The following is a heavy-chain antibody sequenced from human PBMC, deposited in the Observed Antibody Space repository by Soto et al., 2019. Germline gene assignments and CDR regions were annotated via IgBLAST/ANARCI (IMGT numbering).Heavy chain of an antibody. Sequence: EVQLLESGGGLVRPGGSLRLSCAASGFTFSSYALTWVRQAPGKGLEWVSSISGSGGVTYYVDSVKGRFTMSRDNSKNTASLQMNSLRAEDTALYYCAKIVDNAGIDYWGQGTLVTVSS. CDR1: GFTFSSYA. J-gene: IGHJ4*02. D-gene: IGHD2-21*01. CDR2: ISGSGGVT. V-gene: IGHV3-23*01. CDR3: AKIVDNAGIDY.